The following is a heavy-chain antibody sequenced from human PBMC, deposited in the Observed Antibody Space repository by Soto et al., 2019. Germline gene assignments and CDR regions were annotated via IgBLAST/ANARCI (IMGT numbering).Heavy chain of an antibody. J-gene: IGHJ4*02. CDR3: AASTFLSGVSGYFHLDF. V-gene: IGHV1-69*06. CDR1: GDTFNNYA. D-gene: IGHD3-3*01. CDR2: IIPIYDSP. Sequence: QVHLVQSGTEVKKPGSSVKVSCKASGDTFNNYAISWVRQAPGQGLQWMGGIIPIYDSPSYAQGSHNRVTINADRSTSTAHLEPNGLTSEDTAVYYCAASTFLSGVSGYFHLDFWGQGTLVTVSS.